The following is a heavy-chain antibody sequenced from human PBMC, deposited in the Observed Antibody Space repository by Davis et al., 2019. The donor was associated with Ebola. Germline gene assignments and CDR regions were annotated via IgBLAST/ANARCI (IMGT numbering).Heavy chain of an antibody. CDR3: ARDRGWLQLCDY. CDR1: GFTFSSYG. V-gene: IGHV3-30*03. Sequence: GGSLRLSCAASGFTFSSYGMHWVRQAPGKGLEWVAIISYDGSNKYYADSVKGRFTISRDNSKSTLYLQMDSLRAEDTAVYYCARDRGWLQLCDYWGQGTLVTVSS. J-gene: IGHJ4*02. CDR2: ISYDGSNK. D-gene: IGHD5-24*01.